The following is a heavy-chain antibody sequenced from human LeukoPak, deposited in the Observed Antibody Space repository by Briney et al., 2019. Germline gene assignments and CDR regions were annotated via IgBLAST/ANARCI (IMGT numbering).Heavy chain of an antibody. Sequence: PGRSLRLSCAASGFTFDDYAMHWVRQAPGKGLEWVSGISWNSGSIGYADSVKGRFTISRDNAKNSLYLQMNSLRAEDTALYYCAKDIGYYDSSGYYSDAFDIWGQGTVVTVSS. CDR3: AKDIGYYDSSGYYSDAFDI. J-gene: IGHJ3*02. D-gene: IGHD3-22*01. CDR1: GFTFDDYA. CDR2: ISWNSGSI. V-gene: IGHV3-9*01.